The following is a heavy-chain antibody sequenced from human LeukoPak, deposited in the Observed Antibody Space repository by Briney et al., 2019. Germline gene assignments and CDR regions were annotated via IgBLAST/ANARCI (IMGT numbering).Heavy chain of an antibody. V-gene: IGHV1-2*02. CDR1: GYIFTNYN. J-gene: IGHJ5*01. Sequence: AXXXVSCKASGYIFTNYNLHWVRQAPGQGLEYMGWINTNTGETKYAQKFQGRVTMTRDTSISIAYMEVNRLTSDDTAMFYCARDYDSWGQGTLVTVSS. CDR3: ARDYDS. CDR2: INTNTGET.